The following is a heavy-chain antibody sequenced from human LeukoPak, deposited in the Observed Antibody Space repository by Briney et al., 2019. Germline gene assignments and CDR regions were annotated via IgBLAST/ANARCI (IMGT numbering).Heavy chain of an antibody. CDR1: GFTFSSYG. CDR3: AKDPLFLSGKPHNWFDP. Sequence: PGGSLRLSCAASGFTFSSYGMHWVRQAPGKGLEWVAFIRYDGSNKYYADSVKGRFTISRDNSKNTLYLQMNSLRAEDTAVYYCAKDPLFLSGKPHNWFDPWGQGTLVTVSS. CDR2: IRYDGSNK. J-gene: IGHJ5*02. V-gene: IGHV3-30*02. D-gene: IGHD3-3*01.